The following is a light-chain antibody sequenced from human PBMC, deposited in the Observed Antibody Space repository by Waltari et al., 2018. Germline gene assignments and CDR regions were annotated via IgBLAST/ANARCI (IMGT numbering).Light chain of an antibody. V-gene: IGKV3-15*01. J-gene: IGKJ5*01. CDR3: QQYNRWPPIT. CDR2: DAS. Sequence: EVVMTQSPATLSVSPGERASLSCRASQSIATNLAWYQQKSGQPPRLLVYDASTRAPSIPARFKGSGSGTEFTLTISSLQSEDSAVYYCQQYNRWPPITFGQGTRLEI. CDR1: QSIATN.